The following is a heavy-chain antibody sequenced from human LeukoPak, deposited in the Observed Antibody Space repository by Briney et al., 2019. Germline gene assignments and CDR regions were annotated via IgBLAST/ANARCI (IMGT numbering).Heavy chain of an antibody. D-gene: IGHD1-26*01. V-gene: IGHV4-59*01. CDR2: VYYSGRT. J-gene: IGHJ6*02. Sequence: PSETLSLTCTVSGGSISSYYWSWIRQPPGKGLEWNGYVYYSGRTNYNPSLKSRVTISVDTSKNQFSLKLSSVTAADTAVYYCARTFSESYYYYGMDVWGQGITVTVSS. CDR3: ARTFSESYYYYGMDV. CDR1: GGSISSYY.